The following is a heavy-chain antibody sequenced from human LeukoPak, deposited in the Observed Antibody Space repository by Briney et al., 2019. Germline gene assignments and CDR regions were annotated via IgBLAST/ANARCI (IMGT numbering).Heavy chain of an antibody. V-gene: IGHV3-43*02. D-gene: IGHD3-22*01. CDR2: ISGDGGST. CDR3: AKALHYDSSGSDAFDI. CDR1: GFTFDDYA. Sequence: PGGSLRLSCAASGFTFDDYAMHWVRQAPGKGLEWVSLISGDGGSTYYADSVKRRFTISRDNSKKSLYLQMNSLRTEDTALYYSAKALHYDSSGSDAFDIWGQGTMVTVSS. J-gene: IGHJ3*02.